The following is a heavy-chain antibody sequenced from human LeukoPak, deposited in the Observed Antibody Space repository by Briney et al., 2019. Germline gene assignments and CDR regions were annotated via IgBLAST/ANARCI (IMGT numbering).Heavy chain of an antibody. J-gene: IGHJ5*02. CDR2: INHSGST. D-gene: IGHD2-2*01. V-gene: IGHV4-34*01. CDR3: ARDRRLVGFDP. Sequence: SETLSLTCAVYGGSFSGYYWSWIRQPPGKGLEWIGEINHSGSTNYNPSLKSRVTISVDTSKNQFSLKLSSVTAADTAVYYCARDRRLVGFDPWGQGTLVTVSS. CDR1: GGSFSGYY.